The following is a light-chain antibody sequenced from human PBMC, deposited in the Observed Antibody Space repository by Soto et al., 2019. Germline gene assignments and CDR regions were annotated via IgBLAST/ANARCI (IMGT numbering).Light chain of an antibody. V-gene: IGKV1-5*03. CDR3: QQYESYPLT. Sequence: DIQMTQSPSTLSASVGDRVTITCRASQSVSSWLAWYQQKPGKAPELLIYSASTLETGVPSRFSGSGSGTEFTLTVTSLQPEDSATYYCQQYESYPLTFGGGTKVEIK. CDR2: SAS. CDR1: QSVSSW. J-gene: IGKJ4*01.